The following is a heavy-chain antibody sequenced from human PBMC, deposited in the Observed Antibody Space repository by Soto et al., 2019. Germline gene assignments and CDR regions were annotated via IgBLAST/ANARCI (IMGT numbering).Heavy chain of an antibody. CDR3: TRHWEITVSTWSFGGF. V-gene: IGHV1-69*02. J-gene: IGHJ4*02. CDR1: GGTFSPYT. Sequence: QVQLVQSGAEVKKPGSSVKVSCKASGGTFSPYTINWVRQAPGQGLEWMGRIIPFHGVTNYAEKFQARVTITADQSTSTADRDLSGLRFEDAAMYYCTRHWEITVSTWSFGGFWGRGTLFTVSS. CDR2: IIPFHGVT. D-gene: IGHD3-10*01.